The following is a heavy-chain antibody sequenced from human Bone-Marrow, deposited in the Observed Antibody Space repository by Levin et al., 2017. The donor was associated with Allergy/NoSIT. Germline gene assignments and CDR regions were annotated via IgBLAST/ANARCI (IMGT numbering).Heavy chain of an antibody. V-gene: IGHV3-23*01. CDR2: ISGSGDST. J-gene: IGHJ4*02. D-gene: IGHD3-10*01. CDR1: GFTFSNYA. CDR3: AKDRDFYGSGSLGN. Sequence: GESLKISCAASGFTFSNYAMSWVRQAPGKGLEWVSGISGSGDSTYDGDSVKGRFTISRDNSKDTLYLQMNSLRAEDTAVYYCAKDRDFYGSGSLGNWGQGTLVTVSS.